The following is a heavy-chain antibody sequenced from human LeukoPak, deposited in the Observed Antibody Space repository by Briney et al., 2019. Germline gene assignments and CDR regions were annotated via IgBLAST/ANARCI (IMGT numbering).Heavy chain of an antibody. J-gene: IGHJ3*02. Sequence: SETLSLTCSVSGDSITGHYLTWIRQPPGNGLEWIGYISHIGSTNYNPSLKSRVTISVDTYKNQFSLKLPCVTAADTALYYCARDRVSINALDMWGQGTMVTVSS. CDR1: GDSITGHY. CDR3: ARDRVSINALDM. CDR2: ISHIGST. V-gene: IGHV4-59*11. D-gene: IGHD1-14*01.